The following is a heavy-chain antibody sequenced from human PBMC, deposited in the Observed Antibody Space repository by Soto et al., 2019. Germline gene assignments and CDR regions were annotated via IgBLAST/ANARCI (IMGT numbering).Heavy chain of an antibody. V-gene: IGHV3-30*18. J-gene: IGHJ5*02. CDR3: AKDTATVVTPWFDP. CDR2: ISYDGSNK. D-gene: IGHD4-4*01. CDR1: GFTFSSYG. Sequence: LRLSCAASGFTFSSYGMHWVRQTPGKGLEWVAVISYDGSNKYYVDSVKGRFTISRDNSKNTLYLQMNSLRAEDTAVYYCAKDTATVVTPWFDPWGQGTLVTVSS.